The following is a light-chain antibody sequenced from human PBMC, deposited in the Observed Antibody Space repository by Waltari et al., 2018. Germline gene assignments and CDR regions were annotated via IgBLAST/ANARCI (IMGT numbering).Light chain of an antibody. V-gene: IGLV2-23*03. CDR3: CSYAGSSTFV. Sequence: QSALTQPASVSGSPGQSITIPCTGTSSDVGRYNFVSWYQQHPGKAPKLMIYEGSKRPSGVSNRFSGSKSGNTASLTIAGLQAEDEADYYCCSYAGSSTFVFGTGTKVTVL. J-gene: IGLJ1*01. CDR2: EGS. CDR1: SSDVGRYNF.